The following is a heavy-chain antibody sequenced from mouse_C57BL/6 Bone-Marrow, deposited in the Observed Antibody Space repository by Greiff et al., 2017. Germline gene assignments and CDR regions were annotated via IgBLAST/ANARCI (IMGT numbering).Heavy chain of an antibody. V-gene: IGHV1-55*01. J-gene: IGHJ2*01. CDR3: ARGDWATVEDY. Sequence: QVQLQQPGAELVKPGASVKMSCKASGYTFTSYWITWVKQRPGQGLEWIGDIYPGSGSTNSNEKFKSKATLPVDTSSSTAYMQLSSLTSEDAAVYYCARGDWATVEDYWGQGTTLTVSS. CDR2: IYPGSGST. CDR1: GYTFTSYW. D-gene: IGHD1-1*01.